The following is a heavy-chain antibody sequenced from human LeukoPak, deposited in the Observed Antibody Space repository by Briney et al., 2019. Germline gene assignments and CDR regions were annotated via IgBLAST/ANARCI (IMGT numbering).Heavy chain of an antibody. CDR3: ASEDYYYYYMDV. CDR2: IIPIFGTA. V-gene: IGHV1-69*13. CDR1: GGTFSSYA. Sequence: ASVKVSSKASGGTFSSYAISWVRQAPGQGLEWMGGIIPIFGTANYAQKFQGRVTITADESTSTAYMELSSLRSEDTAVYYCASEDYYYYYMDVWGKGTTVTISS. J-gene: IGHJ6*03.